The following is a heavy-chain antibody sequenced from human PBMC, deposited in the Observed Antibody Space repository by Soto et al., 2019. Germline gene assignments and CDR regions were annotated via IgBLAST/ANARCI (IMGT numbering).Heavy chain of an antibody. CDR2: ISGDGAST. V-gene: IGHV3-23*01. CDR3: AKRGSSESSPIEY. D-gene: IGHD3-10*01. Sequence: SLRLSCAASGFTFNNFAMSWVRQSPGKGLEWVSNISGDGASTSYVDSVKGRFFVARDNAGNTLFLQMTSLRVDDSARYYCAKRGSSESSPIEYWGQGTLVTVSS. CDR1: GFTFNNFA. J-gene: IGHJ4*02.